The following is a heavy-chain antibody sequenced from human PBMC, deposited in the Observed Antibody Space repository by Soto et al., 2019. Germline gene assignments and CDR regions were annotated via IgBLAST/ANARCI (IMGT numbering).Heavy chain of an antibody. J-gene: IGHJ6*02. D-gene: IGHD4-17*01. CDR3: ARAGGSTVTNDYYYAMDV. CDR2: ISGSTNFI. Sequence: GGPLRLSCAASGFTFNRYSMNWVRQAPGKGLEWVSSISGSTNFIYYADSVKGRFTVSRDNAKNSLHLQMNSLRAEDTAVYYCARAGGSTVTNDYYYAMDVWGQGTTVTVSS. CDR1: GFTFNRYS. V-gene: IGHV3-21*01.